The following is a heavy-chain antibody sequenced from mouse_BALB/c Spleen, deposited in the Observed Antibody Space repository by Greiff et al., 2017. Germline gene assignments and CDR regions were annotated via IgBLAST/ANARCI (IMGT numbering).Heavy chain of an antibody. V-gene: IGHV2-9*02. CDR1: GFSLTSYG. CDR3: ARDFYYGSREGYYYAMDY. CDR2: IWAGGST. J-gene: IGHJ4*01. D-gene: IGHD1-1*01. Sequence: VQLQQSGPGLVAPSQSLSITCTVSGFSLTSYGVHWVRQPPGKGLEWLGVIWAGGSTNYNSALMSRLSISKDNSKSQVFLKMNSLQTDDTAMYYCARDFYYGSREGYYYAMDYWGQGTSVTVSS.